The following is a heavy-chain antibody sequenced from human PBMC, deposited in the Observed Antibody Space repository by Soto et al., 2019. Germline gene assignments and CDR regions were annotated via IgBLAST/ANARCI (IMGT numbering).Heavy chain of an antibody. V-gene: IGHV3-30-3*01. D-gene: IGHD6-19*01. Sequence: PGGSLRLSCAASGFTFSSYAMHWVRQAPGKGLEWVAVISYDGSNKYYADSVKGRFTISRDNSKNTLYLQMNSLRAEDTAVYYCARTGYSSGLYNWFDPWGQGTLVTVSS. CDR1: GFTFSSYA. CDR2: ISYDGSNK. J-gene: IGHJ5*02. CDR3: ARTGYSSGLYNWFDP.